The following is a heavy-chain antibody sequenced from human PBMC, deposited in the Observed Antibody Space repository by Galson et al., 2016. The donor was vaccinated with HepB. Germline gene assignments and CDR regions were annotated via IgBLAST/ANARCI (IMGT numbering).Heavy chain of an antibody. Sequence: SLRLSCAASGFTFGSYWMHWVRQAPGEGLQWVASIKEDESETWYVDSVKGRFTISRDNAKNSLYLQMSSLRVDDTAVYYCAKRHEYCPPVGCSVDSWGQGTLVSVSS. J-gene: IGHJ4*02. CDR1: GFTFGSYW. CDR3: AKRHEYCPPVGCSVDS. D-gene: IGHD2/OR15-2a*01. CDR2: IKEDESET. V-gene: IGHV3-7*01.